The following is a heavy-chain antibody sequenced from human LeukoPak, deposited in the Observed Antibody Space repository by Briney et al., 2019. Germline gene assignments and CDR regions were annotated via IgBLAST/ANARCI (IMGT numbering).Heavy chain of an antibody. CDR2: FDPEDGET. CDR3: ATDLYDYVWGSYRNWFDP. V-gene: IGHV1-24*01. CDR1: GYTLTELS. D-gene: IGHD3-16*02. Sequence: GASVKVSCKVSGYTLTELSMHWVRQAPGKGLEWMGGFDPEDGETIYAQKFQGRVTMTEDTSTDTAYMELSSLRSEDTAVYYCATDLYDYVWGSYRNWFDPWGQGTLVTVSS. J-gene: IGHJ5*02.